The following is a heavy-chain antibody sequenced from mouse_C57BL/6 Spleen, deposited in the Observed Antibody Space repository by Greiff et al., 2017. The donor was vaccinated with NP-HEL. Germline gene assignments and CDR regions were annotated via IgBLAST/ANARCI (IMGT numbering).Heavy chain of an antibody. Sequence: VQLQQSGAELVKPGASVKISCKASGYAFSSYWMNWVKQRPGKGLEWIGQIYPGDGDTNYNGKFKGKATLTADKSSSTAYMQRSSLTSEDSAVYFCASRGGLGAMDYWGQGTSVTVSS. CDR3: ASRGGLGAMDY. CDR2: IYPGDGDT. CDR1: GYAFSSYW. J-gene: IGHJ4*01. D-gene: IGHD3-3*01. V-gene: IGHV1-80*01.